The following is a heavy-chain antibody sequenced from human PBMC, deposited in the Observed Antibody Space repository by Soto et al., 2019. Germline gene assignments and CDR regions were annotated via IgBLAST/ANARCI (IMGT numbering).Heavy chain of an antibody. CDR2: IYESGYT. J-gene: IGHJ5*02. CDR1: GASVSTGAYY. CDR3: VRALRHTAMVYPWFDP. D-gene: IGHD5-18*01. V-gene: IGHV4-31*03. Sequence: SETLSLTCTVSGASVSTGAYYWGWVRQRPGKGLEWVGYIYESGYTYYNTSLKSRLTISLDRSNNQFSLGLTSVTAADTAVYYCVRALRHTAMVYPWFDPCGQGTLVTVSS.